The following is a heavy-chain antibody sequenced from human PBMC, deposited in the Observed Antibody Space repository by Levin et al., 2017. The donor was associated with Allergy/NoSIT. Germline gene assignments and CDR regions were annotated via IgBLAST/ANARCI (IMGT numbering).Heavy chain of an antibody. D-gene: IGHD6-19*01. CDR1: GGSISSGGYY. V-gene: IGHV4-31*03. CDR2: IYYSGST. J-gene: IGHJ4*02. CDR3: ARQGPVARYTYYFDY. Sequence: PSETLSLTCTVSGGSISSGGYYWSWIRQHPGKGLEWIGYIYYSGSTYYNPSLKSRVTISVDTSKNQFSLKLSSVTAADTAVYYCARQGPVARYTYYFDYWGQGTLVTVS.